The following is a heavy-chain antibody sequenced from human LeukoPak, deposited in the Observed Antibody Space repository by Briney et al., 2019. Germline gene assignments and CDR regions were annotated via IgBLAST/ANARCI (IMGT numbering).Heavy chain of an antibody. D-gene: IGHD1-14*01. CDR2: INPGGSSI. CDR3: ARSNQADDY. Sequence: PGRSLRLSCAASGFTFSSYWMHWVRQVPGKGLVWVARINPGGSSITYADSVKGRFTTSRDNAKNTLCLQMDSLGAEDTGVYYCARSNQADDYWGQGTLVTVSS. CDR1: GFTFSSYW. J-gene: IGHJ4*02. V-gene: IGHV3-74*01.